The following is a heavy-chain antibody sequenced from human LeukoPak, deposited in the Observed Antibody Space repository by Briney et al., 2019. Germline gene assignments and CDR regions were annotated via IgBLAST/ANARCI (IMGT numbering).Heavy chain of an antibody. CDR3: ARGGCKGSTSCPAEYNWFDP. V-gene: IGHV1-8*03. J-gene: IGHJ5*02. CDR2: MNPNSGNT. D-gene: IGHD2-2*01. Sequence: VASVKVSCKASGYTFTSYDINWVRQATGQGLEWMGWMNPNSGNTGYAQKFQGRVTITRNTSISTAYMELSSLRSEDTAVYYCARGGCKGSTSCPAEYNWFDPWGQGTLVTVSS. CDR1: GYTFTSYD.